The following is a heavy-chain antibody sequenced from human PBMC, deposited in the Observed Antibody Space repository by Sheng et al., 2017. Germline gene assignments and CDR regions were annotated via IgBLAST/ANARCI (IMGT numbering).Heavy chain of an antibody. CDR2: ISYYGTDK. D-gene: IGHD2-15*01. CDR3: ARSEPVVDASQRHASDS. CDR1: GFTFNNHP. V-gene: IGHV3-30*04. J-gene: IGHJ6*02. Sequence: QVQLVESGGGVVQPGRSLRLSCAASGFTFNNHPMHWVRQAPGKGLEWVAVISYYGTDKSYADSVKGRFTISRDNSKNTLYLQMNSLRAEDTAVYYCARSEPVVDASQRHASDSWGQGTTVTVSS.